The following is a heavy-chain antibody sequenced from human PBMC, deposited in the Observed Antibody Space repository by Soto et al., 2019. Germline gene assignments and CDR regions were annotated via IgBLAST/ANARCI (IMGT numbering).Heavy chain of an antibody. CDR1: GCTFSSYD. J-gene: IGHJ4*02. Sequence: LILSCAASGCTFSSYDRRSWLHAPGRGRQEGVGIIYDRRNKNYKHSVKSRVTISIDKSKNTLYLKMNTLTAEDTAVYYCARDWFRIAAAETSDNRGQGTMVSV. CDR2: IIYDRRNK. CDR3: ARDWFRIAAAETSDN. D-gene: IGHD6-13*01. V-gene: IGHV3-30*12.